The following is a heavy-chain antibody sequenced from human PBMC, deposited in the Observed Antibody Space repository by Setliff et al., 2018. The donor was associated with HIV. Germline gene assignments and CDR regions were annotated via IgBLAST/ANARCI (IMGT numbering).Heavy chain of an antibody. Sequence: SLRLSCAASGFTFSSYGMHWVRQAPGKGLEWVAFIRYDGSNKYYAGSVKGRFTISRDNAKNTLYLQMNGLRAEDTAVYYCVRGIVGASVFNYWGQGTQVTVSS. CDR1: GFTFSSYG. CDR3: VRGIVGASVFNY. J-gene: IGHJ4*02. CDR2: IRYDGSNK. D-gene: IGHD1-26*01. V-gene: IGHV3-33*01.